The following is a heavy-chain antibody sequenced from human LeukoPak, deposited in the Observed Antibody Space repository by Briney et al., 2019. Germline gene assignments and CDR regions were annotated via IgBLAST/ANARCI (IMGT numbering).Heavy chain of an antibody. J-gene: IGHJ4*02. CDR3: ARDLSPPYYYGSGSKYFDY. Sequence: GGSLRLSCAASGFTFSSYSMNWVRQAPGKGPEWVSPISRSSSYIYYADSVKGRFTISRDNAKNSLYLQMNSLRAEDTAVYYCARDLSPPYYYGSGSKYFDYWGQGTLVTVSS. CDR1: GFTFSSYS. CDR2: ISRSSSYI. D-gene: IGHD3-10*01. V-gene: IGHV3-21*01.